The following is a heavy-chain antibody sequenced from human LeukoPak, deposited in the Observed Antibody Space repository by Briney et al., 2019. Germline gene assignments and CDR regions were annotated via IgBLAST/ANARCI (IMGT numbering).Heavy chain of an antibody. J-gene: IGHJ4*02. CDR3: ARGEPTYYYGSGSYYVRY. CDR2: IYSGGST. Sequence: GGPLRLSCAASGFTVSSNYMSWVRQAPGKGLEWVSVIYSGGSTYYADSVKGRFTISRDNSKNTLYLQMNSLRAEDTAVYYCARGEPTYYYGSGSYYVRYWGQGTLVTVSS. V-gene: IGHV3-66*01. CDR1: GFTVSSNY. D-gene: IGHD3-10*01.